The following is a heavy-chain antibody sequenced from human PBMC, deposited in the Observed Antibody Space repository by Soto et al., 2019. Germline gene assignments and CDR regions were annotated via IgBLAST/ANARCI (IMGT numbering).Heavy chain of an antibody. V-gene: IGHV4-59*01. CDR1: GGTIIGYY. Sequence: SETLSLTCTVSGGTIIGYYWRWIRQPPGKGLEWIGYMYNTGSTIYNPSIKSRVTISVDTSKNQFSLKLNSVTAADTAVYYCARDLWGYCGTDCYPLDVWGQGNTVTVSS. J-gene: IGHJ6*02. CDR3: ARDLWGYCGTDCYPLDV. CDR2: MYNTGST. D-gene: IGHD2-21*02.